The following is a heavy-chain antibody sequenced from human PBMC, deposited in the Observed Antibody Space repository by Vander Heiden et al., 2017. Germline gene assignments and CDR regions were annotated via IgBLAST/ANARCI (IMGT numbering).Heavy chain of an antibody. CDR1: GFSFSNYD. Sequence: EVQLVESGGGLVQPGGSVSLSCAASGFSFSNYDMHWVRQVTGKGLEWVSAVDTAGDTFYPASVKGRFTISREDATNSLYLQMNSLRAGDTAVYYCARVRCGSYESWGQGTLVTVSS. CDR3: ARVRCGSYES. D-gene: IGHD5-12*01. V-gene: IGHV3-13*01. J-gene: IGHJ5*02. CDR2: VDTAGDT.